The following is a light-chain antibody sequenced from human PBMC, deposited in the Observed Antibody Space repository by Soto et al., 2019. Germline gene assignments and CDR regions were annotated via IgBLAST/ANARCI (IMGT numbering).Light chain of an antibody. J-gene: IGKJ2*01. Sequence: DIPMTQSPSTLSASVGDRVTITCRASESISTLLAWYQQKPGKAPKLLIYDASSLENGDPARFSGSGSGTEFTLAISSLQSDDFASYYCQQYKSPPYTFAQGTRLEIK. CDR2: DAS. CDR1: ESISTL. V-gene: IGKV1-5*01. CDR3: QQYKSPPYT.